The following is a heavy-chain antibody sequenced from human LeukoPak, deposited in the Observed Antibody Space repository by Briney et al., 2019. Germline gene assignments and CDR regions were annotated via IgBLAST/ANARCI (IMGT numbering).Heavy chain of an antibody. CDR2: INHSGST. V-gene: IGHV4-34*01. D-gene: IGHD5-24*01. CDR1: GGSFSGYY. Sequence: ASETLSLTCAVYGGSFSGYYWSWIRQPPGKGLEWIGEINHSGSTNYNPSLKSRVTISVDRSKNQFSLKLSSVTAADTAVYYCARGGDGYNSDDAFDIWGQGTMVTVSS. CDR3: ARGGDGYNSDDAFDI. J-gene: IGHJ3*02.